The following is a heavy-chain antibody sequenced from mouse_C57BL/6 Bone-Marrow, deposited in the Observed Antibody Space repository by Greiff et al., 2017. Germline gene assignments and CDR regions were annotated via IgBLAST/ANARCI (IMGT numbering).Heavy chain of an antibody. D-gene: IGHD1-1*01. Sequence: VQGVESGPELVKPGASVKISCTASGYTFTDYDINWVQQRPGQGLEWIGWIFPGSGSTYYTEKFKGKATLTVDKSSSTAYMLLSRLTSEDSAVYCWARDGITTVVAYYFDYWGQGTTLTVSS. J-gene: IGHJ2*01. CDR3: ARDGITTVVAYYFDY. CDR1: GYTFTDYD. V-gene: IGHV1-75*01. CDR2: IFPGSGST.